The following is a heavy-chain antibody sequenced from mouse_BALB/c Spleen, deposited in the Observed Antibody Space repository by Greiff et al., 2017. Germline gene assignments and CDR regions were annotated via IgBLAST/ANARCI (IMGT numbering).Heavy chain of an antibody. CDR1: GYSITSDYA. CDR2: ISYSGST. V-gene: IGHV3-2*02. CDR3: ARREGYDAGYYFDY. D-gene: IGHD2-2*01. J-gene: IGHJ2*01. Sequence: EVKLVESGPGLVKPSQSLSLTCTVTGYSITSDYAWNWIRQFPGNKLEWMGYISYSGSTSYNPSLKSRISITRDTSKNQFFLQLNSVTTEDTATYYCARREGYDAGYYFDYWGQGTTLTVSS.